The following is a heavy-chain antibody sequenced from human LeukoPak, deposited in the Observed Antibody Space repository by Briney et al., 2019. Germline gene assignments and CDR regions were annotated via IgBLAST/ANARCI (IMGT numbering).Heavy chain of an antibody. J-gene: IGHJ3*02. V-gene: IGHV4-4*02. CDR1: GGSIVASDW. Sequence: SETLSLTCSVSGGSIVASDWWTWVRQIPGKGPEWIGEVFHTGSRNYSPSLKGRVTVSIDKDKSQFYLQLSSVTAADTGVYFCTRRNSLYDAFDIWGQGRLIVVSS. D-gene: IGHD1-14*01. CDR2: VFHTGSR. CDR3: TRRNSLYDAFDI.